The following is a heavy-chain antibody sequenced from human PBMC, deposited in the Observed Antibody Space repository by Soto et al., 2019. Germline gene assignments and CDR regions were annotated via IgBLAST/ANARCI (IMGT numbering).Heavy chain of an antibody. V-gene: IGHV3-64D*08. J-gene: IGHJ4*02. CDR2: ISSNGGST. Sequence: GGSLRLSCSASGFTFSSYAMHWVRQAPGKGLEYVSAISSNGGSTYYADSVKGRFTISRDNSKNTLYLQMSSLRAEDTAVYYCVKSLDILTGYYPLYYFDYWGQGTLVTVSS. CDR1: GFTFSSYA. D-gene: IGHD3-9*01. CDR3: VKSLDILTGYYPLYYFDY.